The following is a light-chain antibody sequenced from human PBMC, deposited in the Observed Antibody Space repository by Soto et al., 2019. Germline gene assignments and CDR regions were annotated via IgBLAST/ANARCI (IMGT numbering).Light chain of an antibody. V-gene: IGKV3-20*01. CDR1: QSVSSSY. CDR2: GAS. J-gene: IGKJ4*01. CDR3: QQYGSSPPD. Sequence: EIVLTQSPGTLSLSPGERATLYCRASQSVSSSYLAWYQQKPGQAPRLLIYGASSRATGIPDRFSGSGSGTDFTLTISRLEPEDFAVYYCQQYGSSPPDFGGGTKVDIK.